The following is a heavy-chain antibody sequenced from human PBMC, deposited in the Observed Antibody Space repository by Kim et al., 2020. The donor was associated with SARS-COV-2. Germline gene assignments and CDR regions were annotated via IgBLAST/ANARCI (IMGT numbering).Heavy chain of an antibody. CDR3: AGRDGSNWPFDY. Sequence: YNPSLQSRVTISLDPAKSHLSLKLNSVTAADTAVYYCAGRDGSNWPFDYWGQGTLVTVSS. D-gene: IGHD2-15*01. V-gene: IGHV4-59*12. J-gene: IGHJ4*02.